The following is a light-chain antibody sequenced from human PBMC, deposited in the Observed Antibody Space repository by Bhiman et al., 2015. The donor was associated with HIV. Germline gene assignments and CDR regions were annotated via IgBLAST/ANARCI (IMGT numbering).Light chain of an antibody. V-gene: IGLV6-57*01. CDR1: SGSIASSY. Sequence: NFMLTQPHSVSESPGKTVAISCTGSSGSIASSYVQWYQQRPGSSPTILIFANDQRPSEVPDRFSGSVDTSSDSASLSISGLQTEDEADYYCQSYDVSNRVIFGGGTKLTVL. J-gene: IGLJ2*01. CDR3: QSYDVSNRVI. CDR2: AND.